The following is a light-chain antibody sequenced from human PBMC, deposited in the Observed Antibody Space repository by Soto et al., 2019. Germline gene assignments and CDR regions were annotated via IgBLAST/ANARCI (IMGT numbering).Light chain of an antibody. CDR2: DAS. CDR3: QQRSNWLMYT. Sequence: EIVLTQSPATLSLSPGERATLSCRASQSVSSYLAWYQQKPGQAPRLLIYDASNRATGIPARFSGSGSGTDFTLTISSLEPEDFAVYYCQQRSNWLMYTFAQGTKLEIK. CDR1: QSVSSY. J-gene: IGKJ2*01. V-gene: IGKV3-11*01.